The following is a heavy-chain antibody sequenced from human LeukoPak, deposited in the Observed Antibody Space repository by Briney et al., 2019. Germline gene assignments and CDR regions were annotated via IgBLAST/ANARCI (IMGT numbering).Heavy chain of an antibody. J-gene: IGHJ3*02. CDR2: IFYTGT. CDR1: GGSISYTNYY. Sequence: PSETLSLTCTVSGGSISYTNYYWGWIRQPPGKGLEWIGTIFYTGTYYNPSLKSRATISVDTSKDQFSLTLSSVTAADTAVYYCARDANWGFDAFDIWGQGTMVTVSS. CDR3: ARDANWGFDAFDI. V-gene: IGHV4-39*02. D-gene: IGHD7-27*01.